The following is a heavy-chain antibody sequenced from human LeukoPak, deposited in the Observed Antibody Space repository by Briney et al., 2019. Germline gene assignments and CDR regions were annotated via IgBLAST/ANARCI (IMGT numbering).Heavy chain of an antibody. CDR1: GGTFSSYA. CDR2: IIPLFGTA. Sequence: SVKVSCKASGGTFSSYAIIWVRQAPGQGLEWMGRIIPLFGTATYVQKFQGRVTITTDESTSTAYMELSSLRSEDTAVYYCARVDSSLTYAFDIWGQGTMVTVSS. D-gene: IGHD2-15*01. V-gene: IGHV1-69*05. CDR3: ARVDSSLTYAFDI. J-gene: IGHJ3*02.